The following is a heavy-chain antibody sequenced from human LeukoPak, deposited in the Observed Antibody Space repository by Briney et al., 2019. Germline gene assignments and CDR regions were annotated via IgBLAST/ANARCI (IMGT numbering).Heavy chain of an antibody. J-gene: IGHJ4*02. CDR1: GFTFSNAW. D-gene: IGHD2-15*01. CDR2: IKSKVDGGTT. V-gene: IGHV3-15*01. Sequence: GGSLRLSCAASGFTFSNAWMSWVRQAPGKGLEWVGRIKSKVDGGTTDYAAPVKGRFTISRDDSKDTLYLQMTSLKTEDAGVFYCTIVRGFCSGRSCLGYWGQGTLVTVSS. CDR3: TIVRGFCSGRSCLGY.